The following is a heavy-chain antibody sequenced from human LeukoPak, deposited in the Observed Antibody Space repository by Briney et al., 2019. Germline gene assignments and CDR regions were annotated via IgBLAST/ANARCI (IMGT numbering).Heavy chain of an antibody. Sequence: SETLSLTCTVSGGSISDYYRGWIRQPPGMGLEWIGYFYNSGSSTYNPPLKSRVTISVDTSKEQFSLKVNSVTAADAAVYYCARDSGSPFDYWGQGTLVTVSS. CDR1: GGSISDYY. CDR3: ARDSGSPFDY. V-gene: IGHV4-59*01. J-gene: IGHJ4*02. CDR2: FYNSGSS.